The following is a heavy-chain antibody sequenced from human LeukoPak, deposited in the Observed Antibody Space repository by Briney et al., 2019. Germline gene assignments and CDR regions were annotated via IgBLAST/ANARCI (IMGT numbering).Heavy chain of an antibody. V-gene: IGHV3-30-3*01. CDR2: ISYDGSNK. D-gene: IGHD4-23*01. J-gene: IGHJ4*02. CDR1: GFTFSSYA. CDR3: ARGTTVVNL. Sequence: PGGSPRLSCAASGFTFSSYAMHWVRQAPGKGLEWVAVISYDGSNKYYADSVKGRFTISRDNSKNTLYLQMSSLSPEDTAVYYCARGTTVVNLWGQGTLVTVSS.